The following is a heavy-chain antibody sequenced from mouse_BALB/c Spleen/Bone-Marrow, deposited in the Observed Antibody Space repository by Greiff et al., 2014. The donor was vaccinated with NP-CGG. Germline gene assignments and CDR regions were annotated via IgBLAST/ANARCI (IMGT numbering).Heavy chain of an antibody. CDR2: IDPANGNT. V-gene: IGHV14-3*02. CDR1: GFNIKDTY. Sequence: VQLQQSGAELVKPGASVKLSCTASGFNIKDTYMHWVKQRPEQGLEWIGRIDPANGNTKYDPKFQGKATITADTSPNPAYLQLSSLTSEDTAVYYCAIYYYGSSGFAYWGQGTLVTVSA. CDR3: AIYYYGSSGFAY. J-gene: IGHJ3*01. D-gene: IGHD1-1*01.